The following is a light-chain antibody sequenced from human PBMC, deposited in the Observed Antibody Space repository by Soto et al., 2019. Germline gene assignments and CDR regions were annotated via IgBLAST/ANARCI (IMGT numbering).Light chain of an antibody. Sequence: DIQMTQSPSSLSASVGDRVTITCRASKSISSYLNWYHQKPGKAPKLLIYAASSLQSGVPSRFSGSVSGTDFTLTISSLQPEDFATYYCQQSYSTPQTFGQGTKLEIK. V-gene: IGKV1-39*01. J-gene: IGKJ2*01. CDR1: KSISSY. CDR3: QQSYSTPQT. CDR2: AAS.